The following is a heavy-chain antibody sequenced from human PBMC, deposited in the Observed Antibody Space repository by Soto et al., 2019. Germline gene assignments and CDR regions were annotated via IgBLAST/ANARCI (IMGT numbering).Heavy chain of an antibody. D-gene: IGHD6-13*01. CDR3: AKQGGNSSPNSPAGYYDGMDV. Sequence: EVQLLESGGGLVQPGGSLRLSCAASGFTFSSYAMSWVRQAPGKGLEWVSAISGSGGSTYYADSVKGRFTISRDNSKNTLDLQMNSLRAEDTAVYYCAKQGGNSSPNSPAGYYDGMDVWGQGTTVTVSS. J-gene: IGHJ6*02. CDR1: GFTFSSYA. CDR2: ISGSGGST. V-gene: IGHV3-23*01.